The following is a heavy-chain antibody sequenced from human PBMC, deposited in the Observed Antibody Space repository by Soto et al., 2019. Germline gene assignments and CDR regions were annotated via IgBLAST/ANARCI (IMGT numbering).Heavy chain of an antibody. Sequence: ASVKVSCKASGYTFTSYGISWVRQAPGQGHKWMGSISAYNGNTNYAEKLQGRVTLTTDTSTSTAYMELRSLRSDDTAVYYCARARADSGYERTDAFDIWGQGTMVTVSS. CDR2: ISAYNGNT. D-gene: IGHD5-12*01. CDR1: GYTFTSYG. J-gene: IGHJ3*02. V-gene: IGHV1-18*01. CDR3: ARARADSGYERTDAFDI.